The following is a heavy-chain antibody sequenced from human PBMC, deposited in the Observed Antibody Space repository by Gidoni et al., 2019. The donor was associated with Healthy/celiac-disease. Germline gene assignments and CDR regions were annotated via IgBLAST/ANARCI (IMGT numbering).Heavy chain of an antibody. D-gene: IGHD3-22*01. V-gene: IGHV4-59*01. CDR3: AREGINYDSSGYYQ. CDR1: RGSISSSY. J-gene: IGHJ4*02. CDR2: MYNSGST. Sequence: QVQLQASGPGLVKPSATLSLTCTVSRGSISSSYWSCIRQPPGKGLEWIGYMYNSGSTTYNPSLKSRVTISVDTSKNQFSLELSSVTAADTAVYYCAREGINYDSSGYYQWGQGTLVTVSS.